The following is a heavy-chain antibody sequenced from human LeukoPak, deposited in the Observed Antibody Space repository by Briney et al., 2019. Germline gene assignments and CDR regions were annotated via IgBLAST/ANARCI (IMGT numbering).Heavy chain of an antibody. CDR3: ARRGYFKF. CDR2: IGRTGGDS. J-gene: IGHJ4*02. V-gene: IGHV3-23*01. Sequence: GGSLRLSCVGSGFTFSTYGMHWVRQAPGKGLEWVSGIGRTGGDSYYADSVKGRFTISRDNSRNTLYLQMNSLRADDTALYYCARRGYFKFWGQGTLVAVSS. CDR1: GFTFSTYG. D-gene: IGHD3-10*01.